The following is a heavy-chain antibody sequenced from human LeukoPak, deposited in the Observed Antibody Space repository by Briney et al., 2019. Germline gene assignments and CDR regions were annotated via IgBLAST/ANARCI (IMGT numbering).Heavy chain of an antibody. V-gene: IGHV3-74*01. CDR2: INGDGSNS. Sequence: GGSLRLSCVASGFIFTTYWMHWVRQAPGKGLVWVSRINGDGSNSNYAGSVKGRFTISRDNARNTLYLQMNGLRAEDTALYYCARTSPTSHFDFWGQGTLVTVSS. J-gene: IGHJ4*02. D-gene: IGHD3-16*01. CDR1: GFIFTTYW. CDR3: ARTSPTSHFDF.